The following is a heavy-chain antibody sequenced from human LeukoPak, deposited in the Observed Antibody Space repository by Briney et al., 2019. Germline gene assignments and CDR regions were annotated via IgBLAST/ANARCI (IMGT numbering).Heavy chain of an antibody. CDR2: INHSGST. Sequence: SETLSLTCAVYGGSFSGYYWSWIRQPPGKGLEWIGEINHSGSTNYNPSLKSRVTISVDTSKNQFSLKLSSVTAADTAVYYCARWVKVLRYFDWLSNWFDPWGQGTLVTVSS. J-gene: IGHJ5*02. V-gene: IGHV4-34*01. CDR3: ARWVKVLRYFDWLSNWFDP. CDR1: GGSFSGYY. D-gene: IGHD3-9*01.